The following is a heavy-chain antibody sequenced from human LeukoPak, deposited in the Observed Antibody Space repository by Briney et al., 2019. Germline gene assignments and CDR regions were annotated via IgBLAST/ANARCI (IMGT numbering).Heavy chain of an antibody. D-gene: IGHD3-16*02. CDR2: ISAHNGNT. CDR1: GYTFIRYG. CDR3: ARKSYVWGSYRPDDALDI. Sequence: ASVKVSCKAPGYTFIRYGISWVRQAPGQGLEWMGWISAHNGNTNYAQKLQGRVTMTTDTSTSTAYMELRSLRSDDTAIYYCARKSYVWGSYRPDDALDIWGQGTMVTVSS. V-gene: IGHV1-18*01. J-gene: IGHJ3*02.